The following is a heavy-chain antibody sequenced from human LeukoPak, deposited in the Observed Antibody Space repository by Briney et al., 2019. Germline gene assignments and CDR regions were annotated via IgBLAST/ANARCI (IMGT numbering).Heavy chain of an antibody. Sequence: PGGSLRLSCAASGFTFSSYAMHWVRQAPGKGLEWVAVISYDGSNKYYADSVKGRFTISRDISKNILYLQLDSLRDDDTAVYYCAKVVGSGWYRGLDYWGQGTLVTVSS. V-gene: IGHV3-30-3*01. J-gene: IGHJ4*02. CDR3: AKVVGSGWYRGLDY. D-gene: IGHD6-19*01. CDR1: GFTFSSYA. CDR2: ISYDGSNK.